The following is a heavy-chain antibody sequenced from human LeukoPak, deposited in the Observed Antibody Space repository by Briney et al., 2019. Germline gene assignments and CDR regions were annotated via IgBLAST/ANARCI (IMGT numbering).Heavy chain of an antibody. D-gene: IGHD1-1*01. CDR1: GGTFISYA. V-gene: IGHV1-69*01. CDR3: ARDTTTGTTSYYGMDV. Sequence: GSSVKVSCKASGGTFISYAISWVRQAPGQGLEWMGGIIPIFGTANYAQKFQGRVTITADESTSTAYMELSSLRSEDTAVYYCARDTTTGTTSYYGMDVWGKGTTATVSS. CDR2: IIPIFGTA. J-gene: IGHJ6*04.